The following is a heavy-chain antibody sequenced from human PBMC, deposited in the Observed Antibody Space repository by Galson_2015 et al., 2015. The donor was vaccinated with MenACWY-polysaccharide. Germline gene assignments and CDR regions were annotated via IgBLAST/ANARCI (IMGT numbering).Heavy chain of an antibody. Sequence: SLRLSCAASGFTFSNYVMSWVRQAPGKGLEWVSVIASSGGTTYYADSEKGRFTISRDNSRDTLYLQMNSLRAEDTAVYYCAKTTWGGSYNVDSWGQGTLVTVSS. CDR3: AKTTWGGSYNVDS. J-gene: IGHJ4*02. D-gene: IGHD1-26*01. V-gene: IGHV3-23*01. CDR1: GFTFSNYV. CDR2: IASSGGTT.